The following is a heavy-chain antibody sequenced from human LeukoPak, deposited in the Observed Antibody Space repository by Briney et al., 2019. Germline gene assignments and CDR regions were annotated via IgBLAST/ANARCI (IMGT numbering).Heavy chain of an antibody. CDR3: ATLASGYSSPFDY. CDR1: GFTFSDSA. J-gene: IGHJ4*02. D-gene: IGHD6-13*01. V-gene: IGHV3-23*01. CDR2: ISGSGGSI. Sequence: PGGSLRLSCAASGFTFSDSAVHWVRQAPGKGLEWVSAISGSGGSIYYADSVKGRFTISRDNSKNTLYAEMTSLRAEDTAVYYCATLASGYSSPFDYWGQGTLVTVSS.